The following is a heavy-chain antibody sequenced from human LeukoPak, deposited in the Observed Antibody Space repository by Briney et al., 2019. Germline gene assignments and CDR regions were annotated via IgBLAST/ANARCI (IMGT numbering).Heavy chain of an antibody. J-gene: IGHJ2*01. CDR3: ARGRAVAGNVYFDL. Sequence: SETLSLTCAVYGGSFSGYYWSWIRQPPGKGLEWIGEINHSGSTNYNPSLKSRVTISVDTSKNQFSLKLSSVTAADTAVYYCARGRAVAGNVYFDLWGRGTLVTVSS. V-gene: IGHV4-34*01. CDR1: GGSFSGYY. D-gene: IGHD6-19*01. CDR2: INHSGST.